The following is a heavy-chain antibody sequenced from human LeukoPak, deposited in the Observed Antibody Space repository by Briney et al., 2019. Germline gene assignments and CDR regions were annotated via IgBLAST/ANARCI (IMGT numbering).Heavy chain of an antibody. CDR3: ARYRGKGSSWPLDV. J-gene: IGHJ3*01. CDR1: GFIFTDAW. Sequence: GWSLRLSCAASGFIFTDAWMSWVRQAPGKGLEWVANIKQDGSDKYYVDSVKGRFTISRDNAKKSLDLQMNSRRAEDTAVYYCARYRGKGSSWPLDVWGQGTMVTVSS. CDR2: IKQDGSDK. D-gene: IGHD1-26*01. V-gene: IGHV3-7*01.